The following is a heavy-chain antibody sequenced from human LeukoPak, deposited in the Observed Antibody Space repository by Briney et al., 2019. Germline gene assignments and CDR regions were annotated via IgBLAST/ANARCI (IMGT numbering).Heavy chain of an antibody. CDR3: ARGRLLWYYFDY. J-gene: IGHJ4*02. CDR2: IYSGGST. CDR1: GFTVSSNY. Sequence: GGSLRLSCAASGFTVSSNYMCWVRQAPGKGLEWVSVIYSGGSTYYADSVKGRFTISRDNSKNTLYLQMNSLRAEDTAVYYCARGRLLWYYFDYWGQGTLVTVSS. V-gene: IGHV3-66*01. D-gene: IGHD3-3*01.